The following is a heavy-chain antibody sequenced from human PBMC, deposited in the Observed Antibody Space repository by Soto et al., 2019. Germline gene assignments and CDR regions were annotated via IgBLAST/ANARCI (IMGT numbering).Heavy chain of an antibody. CDR1: GYTLTELS. Sequence: GASVKVSCKVSGYTLTELSMHWVRQAPGKGLEWMVGFDPEDGETSYAQKFQGRVTMTDDTSTDTAYMELSSLRYEDTAVYYCATDLYYDSSGYNAFDIWGQGTMVTVSS. CDR3: ATDLYYDSSGYNAFDI. D-gene: IGHD3-22*01. CDR2: FDPEDGET. V-gene: IGHV1-24*01. J-gene: IGHJ3*02.